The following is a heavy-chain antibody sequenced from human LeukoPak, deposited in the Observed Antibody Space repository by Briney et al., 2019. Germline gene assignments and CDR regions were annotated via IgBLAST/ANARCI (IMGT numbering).Heavy chain of an antibody. Sequence: GGSLRLSCAASGFTFNIYAMSWVRQAPGKGLEWVSAITGSGGNTFYADSVKGRFTISRDNSKNTLYLQMNSLRAEDTAVYYCARLGIGAARPSPQDYWGQGALVTVSS. V-gene: IGHV3-23*01. D-gene: IGHD6-6*01. CDR1: GFTFNIYA. CDR2: ITGSGGNT. CDR3: ARLGIGAARPSPQDY. J-gene: IGHJ4*02.